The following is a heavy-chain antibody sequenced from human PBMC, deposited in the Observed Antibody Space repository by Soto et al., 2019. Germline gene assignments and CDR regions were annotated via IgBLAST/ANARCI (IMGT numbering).Heavy chain of an antibody. V-gene: IGHV3-23*01. J-gene: IGHJ5*02. Sequence: GGSLRLSCAASGFTFSSYAMSWVRQAPGKGLEWVSAISGSAGSTYYADSVKGRFTISRDNSKNTLYLQMNSLRAEDTAVYYCAKVQVPEWLLSIPGPNWFDPWGQGTLVTVSS. CDR1: GFTFSSYA. CDR2: ISGSAGST. D-gene: IGHD3-3*01. CDR3: AKVQVPEWLLSIPGPNWFDP.